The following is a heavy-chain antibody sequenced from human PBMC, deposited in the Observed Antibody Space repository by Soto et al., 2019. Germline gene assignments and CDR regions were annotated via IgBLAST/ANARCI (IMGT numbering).Heavy chain of an antibody. CDR2: IKSKTDGGTT. D-gene: IGHD2-2*01. J-gene: IGHJ4*02. CDR3: TTGTGDIVVVPAAGRFDY. Sequence: EVQLVESGGGLVKPGGSLRLSCAASGFTFSNAWMSWVRQAPGKGLEWVGRIKSKTDGGTTDYAAPVKGRFTISRDDSKNTLYLQMNSLKTEDTAVYYCTTGTGDIVVVPAAGRFDYWGQGTLVTVSS. CDR1: GFTFSNAW. V-gene: IGHV3-15*01.